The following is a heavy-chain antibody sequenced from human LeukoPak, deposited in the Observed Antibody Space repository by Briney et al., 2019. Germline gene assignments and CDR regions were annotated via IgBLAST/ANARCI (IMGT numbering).Heavy chain of an antibody. Sequence: GGSLRLSCAASGFTFSSYEMNWVRQAPGKGLEWVSYISSSGSTIYYADSVKGRFTISRDNAKNPLYLQMNSLRAEDTAVYYCAELGITMIGSVWGKGTTVTISS. J-gene: IGHJ6*04. CDR2: ISSSGSTI. CDR3: AELGITMIGSV. D-gene: IGHD3-10*02. V-gene: IGHV3-48*03. CDR1: GFTFSSYE.